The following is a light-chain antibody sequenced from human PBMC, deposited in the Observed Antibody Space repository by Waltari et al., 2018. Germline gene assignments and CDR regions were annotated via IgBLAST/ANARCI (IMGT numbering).Light chain of an antibody. V-gene: IGKV3-20*01. CDR2: DAS. Sequence: EIVLQQSPGTLFLSPGERATLPCRASQSVGRYLAWYQQKPGQAPRLLIYDASTRATGIPDRFSGSGSGTDFSLTISRLESEDFAVYYCQKYVNLPATFGQGTKVEIK. J-gene: IGKJ1*01. CDR1: QSVGRY. CDR3: QKYVNLPAT.